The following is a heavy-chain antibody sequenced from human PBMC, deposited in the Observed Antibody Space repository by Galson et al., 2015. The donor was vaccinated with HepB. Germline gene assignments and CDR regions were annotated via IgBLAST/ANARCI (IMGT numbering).Heavy chain of an antibody. CDR2: INQAGTFG. D-gene: IGHD3-3*01. CDR3: ARDPIRQGSAFGNFDY. J-gene: IGHJ4*02. CDR1: GFTFSTYW. V-gene: IGHV3-7*03. Sequence: SLRLSCAASGFTFSTYWMSWVRQAPGKGLECVGNINQAGTFGYYREPMKGRFTISKDNSKNSLFLQMNNLRVEDTAVYYCARDPIRQGSAFGNFDYWGQGTLVTVSS.